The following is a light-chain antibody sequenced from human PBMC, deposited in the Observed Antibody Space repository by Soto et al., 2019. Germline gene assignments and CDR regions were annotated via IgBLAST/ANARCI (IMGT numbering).Light chain of an antibody. V-gene: IGLV2-14*01. CDR1: RHNVGGYNY. CDR2: EVT. Sequence: QSALTQPASVSGSPGQSITISCTGTRHNVGGYNYVSWYQQHPGKAPKLIIFEVTNRPSGISDRLSGSKSGNTASLTISGLQADDESHYYCSSYTSSSTLVFGGGTKLTVL. CDR3: SSYTSSSTLV. J-gene: IGLJ2*01.